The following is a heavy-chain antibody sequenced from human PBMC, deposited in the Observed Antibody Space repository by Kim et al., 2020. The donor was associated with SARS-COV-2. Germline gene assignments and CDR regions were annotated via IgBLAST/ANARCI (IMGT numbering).Heavy chain of an antibody. V-gene: IGHV4-39*01. Sequence: SETLSLTCTVSGGSISSSSYYWGWIRQPPGKGLEWIGSIYYSGSTYYNPSLKSRVTISVDTSKNQFSLKLSSVTAADTAVYYCARVGVVVPAMDVWGKGTTVTVSS. D-gene: IGHD2-2*01. J-gene: IGHJ6*03. CDR3: ARVGVVVPAMDV. CDR1: GGSISSSSYY. CDR2: IYYSGST.